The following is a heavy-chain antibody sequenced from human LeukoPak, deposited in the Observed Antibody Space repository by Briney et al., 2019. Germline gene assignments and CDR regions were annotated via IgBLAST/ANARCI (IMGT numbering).Heavy chain of an antibody. Sequence: SETLFLTCTVSGGSISSYYWSWLRQPPGKGLEWIGYIYYSGSTNYNPSLKSRVTISVDTSKNQFSLKLSSVAAADTAVYYCARYHQWRVFDIWGQGTMVTVSS. D-gene: IGHD2-8*01. J-gene: IGHJ3*02. CDR1: GGSISSYY. CDR2: IYYSGST. V-gene: IGHV4-59*12. CDR3: ARYHQWRVFDI.